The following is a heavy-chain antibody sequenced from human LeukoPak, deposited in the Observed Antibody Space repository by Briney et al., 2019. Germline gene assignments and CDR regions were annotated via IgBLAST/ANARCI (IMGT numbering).Heavy chain of an antibody. CDR2: INSDGSST. CDR1: GFPFSNYW. D-gene: IGHD6-19*01. J-gene: IGHJ4*02. V-gene: IGHV3-74*01. Sequence: GGSLRLSCAASGFPFSNYWMHWVRQAPGKGLVWVSRINSDGSSTYYADSVKGRFTISRDNSKNTLYLQMNSLRAEDTAVYYCAKALGIAVAGTWLDYFDYWGQGTLVTVSS. CDR3: AKALGIAVAGTWLDYFDY.